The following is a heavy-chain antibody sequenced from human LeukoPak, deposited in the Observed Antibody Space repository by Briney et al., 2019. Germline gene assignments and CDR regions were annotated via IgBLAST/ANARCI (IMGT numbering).Heavy chain of an antibody. Sequence: GASVKVSCKASGGTFSSYAISWVRQAPGQGLEWMGWIYPNTGGTKSTQKFQGRVSMTRDTSITTAYMEINRLTSDDTAVYYCAREPGTATGYWGQGTLVTVSS. D-gene: IGHD1-1*01. CDR2: IYPNTGGT. CDR1: GGTFSSYA. V-gene: IGHV1-2*02. CDR3: AREPGTATGY. J-gene: IGHJ4*02.